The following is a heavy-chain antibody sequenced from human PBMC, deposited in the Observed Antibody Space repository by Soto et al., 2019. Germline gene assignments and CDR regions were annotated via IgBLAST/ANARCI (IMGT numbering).Heavy chain of an antibody. CDR1: GGSISSGGYC. CDR3: AGKSLLRFLEWSTPSMDV. J-gene: IGHJ6*02. CDR2: IYYSGST. Sequence: SETLSLTCTVSGGSISSGGYCWSWIRQHPGKGLEWIGYIYYSGSTYYNPSLKSRVTISVDTSKNQFSLKLSSVTAADTAVYYCAGKSLLRFLEWSTPSMDVWGQGTTVTVSS. V-gene: IGHV4-30-4*08. D-gene: IGHD3-3*01.